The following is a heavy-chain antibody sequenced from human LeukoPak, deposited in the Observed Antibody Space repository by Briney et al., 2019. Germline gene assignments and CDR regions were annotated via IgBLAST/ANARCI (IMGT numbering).Heavy chain of an antibody. CDR1: GFTFSSYC. Sequence: GGSLRLSCAASGFTFSSYCMTWVRQAPGKGLEWVSSISSSSSYIYYADSVEGRFTISRDNAKNSLYLQMNSLRAEDTAVYYCARDHRDGYNFFDYWGQGTLVTVSS. D-gene: IGHD5-24*01. CDR2: ISSSSSYI. CDR3: ARDHRDGYNFFDY. V-gene: IGHV3-21*01. J-gene: IGHJ4*02.